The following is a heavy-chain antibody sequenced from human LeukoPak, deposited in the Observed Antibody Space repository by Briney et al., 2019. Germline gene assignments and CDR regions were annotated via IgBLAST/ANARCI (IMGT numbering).Heavy chain of an antibody. CDR1: GFTFNSYA. Sequence: GGSLRLSCAASGFTFNSYAMSWVRQPPGKELEWVSAISGIGWSTYYEDSVKGRFTITRDNSKNTLFLQMNSLRAEDTAPYYCAKSVGIYFYYGLDVWGQGTTVAVSS. CDR3: AKSVGIYFYYGLDV. J-gene: IGHJ6*02. D-gene: IGHD3-10*01. V-gene: IGHV3-23*01. CDR2: ISGIGWST.